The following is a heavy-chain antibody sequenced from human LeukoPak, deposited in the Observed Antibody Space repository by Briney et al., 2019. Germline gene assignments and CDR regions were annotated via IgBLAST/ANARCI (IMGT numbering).Heavy chain of an antibody. J-gene: IGHJ4*02. CDR2: SSSSGSTI. V-gene: IGHV3-11*01. Sequence: GGSLRLSCAASVFTLIDYYMSWIRQAPGRGLEWVSYSSSSGSTIYYADSVKGRFAISRDNAKNSLYLQMNSLRAEDTAVYYCARRSDFIDYWGQGTLVTVSS. CDR3: ARRSDFIDY. D-gene: IGHD2-15*01. CDR1: VFTLIDYY.